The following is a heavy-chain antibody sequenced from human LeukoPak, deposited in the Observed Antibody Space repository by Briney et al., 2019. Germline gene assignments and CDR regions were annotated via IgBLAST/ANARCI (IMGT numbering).Heavy chain of an antibody. J-gene: IGHJ4*02. CDR3: ARASSIAGIFDY. D-gene: IGHD6-6*01. Sequence: SETLSLTCTVSGGSISSYYWSWIRQPPGKGLEWIGYIYYSGGTNYNPSLKSRVTISVDTSKNQFSLKLSSVTAADTAVYYCARASSIAGIFDYWGQGTLVTVSS. CDR2: IYYSGGT. V-gene: IGHV4-59*01. CDR1: GGSISSYY.